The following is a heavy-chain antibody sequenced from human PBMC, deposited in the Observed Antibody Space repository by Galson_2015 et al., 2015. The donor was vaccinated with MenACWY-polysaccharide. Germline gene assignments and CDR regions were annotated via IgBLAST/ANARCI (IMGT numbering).Heavy chain of an antibody. V-gene: IGHV4-34*01. CDR3: ARGVGARSRFGL. D-gene: IGHD1-26*01. CDR1: GGSFSGYY. J-gene: IGHJ5*02. Sequence: SETLSLTCAVYGGSFSGYYWSWIRQPPGKGLEWIGEMNHRGSTNCNPSLKSRVTISVDTSKNQFSLRLTSVTAADTAVYYCARGVGARSRFGLWGQGTLVSVSS. CDR2: MNHRGST.